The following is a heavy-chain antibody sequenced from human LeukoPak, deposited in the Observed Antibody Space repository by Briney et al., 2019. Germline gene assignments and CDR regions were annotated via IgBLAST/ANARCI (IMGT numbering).Heavy chain of an antibody. Sequence: SETLSLTCAVYGGSFSGYYWSCIRQPPGKGLEGIGEIKHSGSANYTPSLKSRVTISVDTSKHQFYLKLSSVTAADTAVYYCASGSRSTMVRGVINFGSAYFDYWGQGTMVTVSS. CDR3: ASGSRSTMVRGVINFGSAYFDY. J-gene: IGHJ4*02. V-gene: IGHV4-34*01. D-gene: IGHD3-10*01. CDR2: IKHSGSA. CDR1: GGSFSGYY.